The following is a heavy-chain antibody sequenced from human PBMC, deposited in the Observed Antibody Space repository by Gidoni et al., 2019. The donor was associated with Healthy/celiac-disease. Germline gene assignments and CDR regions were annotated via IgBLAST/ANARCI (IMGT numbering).Heavy chain of an antibody. CDR2: IRSSSSYI. Sequence: ELQLVESGGGLVKPGGSLRLSCAASGFTFRSYSMNWVRQAPGKGLERVSSIRSSSSYIYDADAVKGRFTISRDNAKNSLYLQMNSLRAEDTAVYYCARSLTYYYDSSGYYPWGQGTLVTVSS. V-gene: IGHV3-21*01. J-gene: IGHJ5*02. CDR1: GFTFRSYS. D-gene: IGHD3-22*01. CDR3: ARSLTYYYDSSGYYP.